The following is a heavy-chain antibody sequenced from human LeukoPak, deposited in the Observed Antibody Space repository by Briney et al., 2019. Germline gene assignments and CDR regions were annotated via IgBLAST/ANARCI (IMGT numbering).Heavy chain of an antibody. J-gene: IGHJ4*02. CDR3: ARRGGSGRAFDY. CDR1: GASISGGTYY. CDR2: IYYTGST. D-gene: IGHD1-26*01. V-gene: IGHV4-39*01. Sequence: SETLSLTCSVSGASISGGTYYWGWIRQPPGEGLEWIGSIYYTGSTYDNPSLKSRVTISVDTSKNQFSLKLSSVTAADTAVYCCARRGGSGRAFDYWGQGTLVTVPS.